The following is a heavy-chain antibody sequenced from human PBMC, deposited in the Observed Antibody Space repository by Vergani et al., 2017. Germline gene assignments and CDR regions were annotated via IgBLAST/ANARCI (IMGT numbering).Heavy chain of an antibody. V-gene: IGHV3-30*02. Sequence: QVHLVESGGGVVQPGGSLRLSCAASAFTFSSYGMHWARQFPGKGLEWVAFLRHDGTNQYYAASVKGRFTISRVNSGNTLDLQLNSLKPEDTAVYYCARSRGTCSSSSCFCHCAMDVWGQGSRVTGAS. CDR2: LRHDGTNQ. CDR3: ARSRGTCSSSSCFCHCAMDV. J-gene: IGHJ6*02. D-gene: IGHD2-2*01. CDR1: AFTFSSYG.